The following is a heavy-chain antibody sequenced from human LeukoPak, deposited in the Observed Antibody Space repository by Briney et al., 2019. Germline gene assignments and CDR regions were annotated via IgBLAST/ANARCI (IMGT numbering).Heavy chain of an antibody. D-gene: IGHD3-10*01. CDR3: AGVYGSGSYQNWFDP. CDR1: GYTLTELS. Sequence: ASVKVSCKVSGYTLTELSMHWVRQAPGKGLEWMGGFDPEDGEIIYAQKFQGRVTMTEDTSTDTAYMELSSLRSEDTAVYYCAGVYGSGSYQNWFDPWGQGTLVTVSS. V-gene: IGHV1-24*01. J-gene: IGHJ5*02. CDR2: FDPEDGEI.